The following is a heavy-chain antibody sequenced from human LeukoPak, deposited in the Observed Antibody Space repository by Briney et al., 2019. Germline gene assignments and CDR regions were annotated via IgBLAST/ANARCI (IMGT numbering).Heavy chain of an antibody. CDR2: ISSSSGHI. V-gene: IGHV3-21*01. J-gene: IGHJ4*02. D-gene: IGHD1-26*01. CDR1: GFTFSSYS. CDR3: AKDSPVATR. Sequence: GGSLRLSCAASGFTFSSYSMNWVRQAPGKGLEWVSSISSSSGHIYYADSVKGRLTISRDNAKNSLYLQMNNLTVEDTAVYYCAKDSPVATRWGQGTLVTVSS.